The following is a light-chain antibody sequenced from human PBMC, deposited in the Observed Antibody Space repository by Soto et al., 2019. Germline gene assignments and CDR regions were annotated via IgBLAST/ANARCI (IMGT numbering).Light chain of an antibody. CDR2: EVS. J-gene: IGLJ3*02. Sequence: QSALTQPASVSGSPGQSIAISCTGTNSDIGGYNYVSWYQQYPGKAPKLMIYEVSNRPSGVSDRFSGSKSGNTASLTISGLQAEDEADYYCSSYTTDNTRVFGGGTKLTVL. CDR1: NSDIGGYNY. V-gene: IGLV2-14*01. CDR3: SSYTTDNTRV.